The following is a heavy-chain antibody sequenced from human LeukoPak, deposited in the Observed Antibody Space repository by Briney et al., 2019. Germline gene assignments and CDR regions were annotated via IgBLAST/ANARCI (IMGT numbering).Heavy chain of an antibody. CDR3: ARLPGRRYCSSTSCRGIDY. J-gene: IGHJ4*02. V-gene: IGHV4-59*12. CDR2: IHYTGST. CDR1: GGSISSYY. D-gene: IGHD2-2*01. Sequence: SETLSLTCTVSGGSISSYYWSWIRQSPGKGLECIGYIHYTGSTNYNPSLKSRVTISVDTSKNQFSLKLSSVTAADTAVYYCARLPGRRYCSSTSCRGIDYWGQGTLVTVSS.